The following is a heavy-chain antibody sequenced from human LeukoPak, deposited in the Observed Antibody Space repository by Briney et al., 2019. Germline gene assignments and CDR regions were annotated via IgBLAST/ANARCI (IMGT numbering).Heavy chain of an antibody. Sequence: GGSLRLSCAASGFTFSSYAMSWVRQGPGKGLEWVSAISVSGGAAYYAGSVKGRFTTSRDNSKNTLYLQMNSLRAEDTAVYYCARRAGAYSHPYDYWGQGTLVTVSS. V-gene: IGHV3-23*01. CDR3: ARRAGAYSHPYDY. CDR2: ISVSGGAA. D-gene: IGHD4/OR15-4a*01. J-gene: IGHJ4*02. CDR1: GFTFSSYA.